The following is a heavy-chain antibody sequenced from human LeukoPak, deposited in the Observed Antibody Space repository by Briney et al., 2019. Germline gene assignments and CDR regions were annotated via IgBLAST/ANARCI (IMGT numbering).Heavy chain of an antibody. J-gene: IGHJ5*02. D-gene: IGHD2-2*01. Sequence: GESLKISCKGSGYSFTSYWIGWVRQMPGKGLEWMGIIYPGDSDTRYSPSFQGQVTISADKSISTAYLQWSSLKASDTAMYYCARDGFYCSSTSCPNQGWFDPWGQGTLVTVSS. CDR1: GYSFTSYW. CDR2: IYPGDSDT. V-gene: IGHV5-51*01. CDR3: ARDGFYCSSTSCPNQGWFDP.